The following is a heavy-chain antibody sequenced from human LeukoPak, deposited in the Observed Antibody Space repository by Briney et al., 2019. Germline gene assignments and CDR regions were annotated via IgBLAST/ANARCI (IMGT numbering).Heavy chain of an antibody. CDR2: IWYDGSNK. CDR1: GFTFSSYG. D-gene: IGHD3-9*01. Sequence: PGRSLRLSCAASGFTFSSYGMHWVRQAPGKGLEWVAVIWYDGSNKYYADSVKGRFTIPRDNSKNTLYLQMNSLRAEDTAVYYCARDIMSPQYYDILTGYYTSFDYWGQGTLVTVSS. V-gene: IGHV3-33*08. J-gene: IGHJ4*02. CDR3: ARDIMSPQYYDILTGYYTSFDY.